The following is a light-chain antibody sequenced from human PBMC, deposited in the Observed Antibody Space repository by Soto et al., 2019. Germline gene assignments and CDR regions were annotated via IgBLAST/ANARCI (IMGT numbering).Light chain of an antibody. CDR1: QSVLYSSNNKNY. Sequence: DIVMTQSPDSLAVSLGERATINCKSSQSVLYSSNNKNYLAWYQQKPGQPPKLLIYWASTRESGVPDRFSGSGSGTDFTLTISRLQAEDVAVYYCQQYYSTPQTFAQGTKVEIK. J-gene: IGKJ1*01. CDR2: WAS. V-gene: IGKV4-1*01. CDR3: QQYYSTPQT.